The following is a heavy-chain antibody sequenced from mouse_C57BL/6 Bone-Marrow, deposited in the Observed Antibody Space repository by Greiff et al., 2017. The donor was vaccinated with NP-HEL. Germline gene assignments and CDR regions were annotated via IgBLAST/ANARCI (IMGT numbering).Heavy chain of an antibody. J-gene: IGHJ1*03. V-gene: IGHV2-2*01. CDR3: AGTRSTMVTNWYFDV. CDR2: IWSGGST. Sequence: VQLQQSGPGLVQPSQSLSITCTVSGFSLTSYGVHWVRQSPGKGLEWLGVIWSGGSTDYNAAFISRLSISKDNAKSQVFFKMNSLQADDTAIYYCAGTRSTMVTNWYFDVWGTGTTVTVSS. CDR1: GFSLTSYG. D-gene: IGHD2-1*01.